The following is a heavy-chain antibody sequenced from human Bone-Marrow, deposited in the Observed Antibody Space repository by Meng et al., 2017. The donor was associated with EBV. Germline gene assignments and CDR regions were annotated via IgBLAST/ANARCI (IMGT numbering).Heavy chain of an antibody. CDR3: ARAVSYYDILSGFSH. V-gene: IGHV3-33*01. D-gene: IGHD3-9*01. CDR2: IWYDGSNK. CDR1: GFSFGSYG. J-gene: IGHJ4*02. Sequence: QGELVEXGXGVVQPGXALRLCXSASGFSFGSYGMHWVRQAPGRGLGWVAVIWYDGSNKYYAESVKGRFTISRENSKNTLYLQMNSLRAEDTAVYYCARAVSYYDILSGFSHWGQGTLVTVAS.